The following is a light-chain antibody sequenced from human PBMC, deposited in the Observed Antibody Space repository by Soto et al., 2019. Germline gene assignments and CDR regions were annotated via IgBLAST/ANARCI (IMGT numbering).Light chain of an antibody. CDR2: SHN. CDR3: ATWDDSLNGWV. CDR1: SSNIGSNA. V-gene: IGLV1-44*01. J-gene: IGLJ3*02. Sequence: QSVLTQPPSASGTPGQRVTISCSGSSSNIGSNAVSWYHQLPGTASKLLIYSHNQRPSGVPDRFSGSKSGTSASLAISGLQSDDEADYYCATWDDSLNGWVFGGGTQLTVL.